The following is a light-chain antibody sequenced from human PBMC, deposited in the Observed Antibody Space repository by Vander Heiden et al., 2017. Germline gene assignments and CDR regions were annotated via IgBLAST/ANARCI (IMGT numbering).Light chain of an antibody. CDR1: QYIGSR. V-gene: IGKV1-5*03. J-gene: IGKJ2*01. CDR2: QAS. CDR3: QQYNTYHT. Sequence: DIQMTQAPSTLSESVGDRVTITCRASQYIGSRVAWYQQKPGKAPNRLIYQASTLGTGVPSRFSGSGSGTEFTLTISSLQPDDFATYYCQQYNTYHTFGQGTKLEIK.